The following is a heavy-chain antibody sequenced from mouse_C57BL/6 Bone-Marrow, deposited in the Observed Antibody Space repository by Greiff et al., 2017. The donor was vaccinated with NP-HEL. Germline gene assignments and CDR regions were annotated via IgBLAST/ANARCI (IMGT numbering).Heavy chain of an antibody. CDR1: GYTFTSYW. V-gene: IGHV1-55*01. CDR2: IYPGSGST. J-gene: IGHJ1*03. D-gene: IGHD2-14*01. Sequence: VQLQQPGAELVKPGASVKMSCKASGYTFTSYWITWVKQRPGQGLEWIGDIYPGSGSTNYNEKFKSKATLTVDTSSSTAYMQLSSLTSEDSAVYYCAREGVRRGYFDVWGTGTTVTVSS. CDR3: AREGVRRGYFDV.